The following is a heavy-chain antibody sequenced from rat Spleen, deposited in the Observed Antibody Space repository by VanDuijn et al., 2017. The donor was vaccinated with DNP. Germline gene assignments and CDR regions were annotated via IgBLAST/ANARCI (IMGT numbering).Heavy chain of an antibody. CDR3: AREGDYYNGYGDALDA. J-gene: IGHJ4*01. D-gene: IGHD1-12*03. CDR2: VSHSDGIT. Sequence: EVRLVESGGGLVQPGRSLKLSCAASGFPFSDYFMAWVRQAPKKGLEWVAIVSHSDGITYYPDSVKGRFTISRDNSKSSLYLQMNSLKSEDTATYYCAREGDYYNGYGDALDAWGQGTSVTVSS. CDR1: GFPFSDYF. V-gene: IGHV5-20*01.